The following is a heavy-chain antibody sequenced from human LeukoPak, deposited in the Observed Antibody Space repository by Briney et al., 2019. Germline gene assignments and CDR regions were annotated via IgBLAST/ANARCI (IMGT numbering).Heavy chain of an antibody. CDR1: SYSIRTGYH. J-gene: IGHJ4*02. V-gene: IGHV4-38-2*02. CDR2: IYHSGNT. Sequence: PSETLSLTCTVSSYSIRTGYHWGWIRQFPGKGLEWIGSIYHSGNTYYNPSLRSRVTISVDTSKNQFFLNLSSVTAADTAVYYCARDRIMIFGVVMSSFDYWGQGTLVTVSS. CDR3: ARDRIMIFGVVMSSFDY. D-gene: IGHD3-3*01.